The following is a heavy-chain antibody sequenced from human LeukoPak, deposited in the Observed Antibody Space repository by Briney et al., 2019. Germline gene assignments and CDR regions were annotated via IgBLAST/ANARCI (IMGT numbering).Heavy chain of an antibody. CDR3: ARYYYDSSGERVDY. D-gene: IGHD3-22*01. V-gene: IGHV1-18*04. CDR2: ISAYNGNT. Sequence: GASVKVSCKASGYTFTGYYMHWVRQAPGQGLEWMGWISAYNGNTNYAQKLQGRVTMTTDTSTSTAYMELRSLRSDDTAVYYCARYYYDSSGERVDYWGQGTLVTVSS. CDR1: GYTFTGYY. J-gene: IGHJ4*02.